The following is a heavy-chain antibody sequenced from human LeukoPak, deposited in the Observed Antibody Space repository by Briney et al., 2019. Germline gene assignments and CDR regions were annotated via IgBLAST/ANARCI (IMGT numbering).Heavy chain of an antibody. Sequence: GGSMRLSCAAAGFTFSSYAMSWVSQAPGKVLEWVSSISGSGGSTYYADSVKGRFTISRDNSKNTLYLQMNSLRAEDTAVYYCAKSPPEYYDILTGYYFDYWGQGTLVTVSS. CDR2: ISGSGGST. J-gene: IGHJ4*02. CDR1: GFTFSSYA. V-gene: IGHV3-23*01. D-gene: IGHD3-9*01. CDR3: AKSPPEYYDILTGYYFDY.